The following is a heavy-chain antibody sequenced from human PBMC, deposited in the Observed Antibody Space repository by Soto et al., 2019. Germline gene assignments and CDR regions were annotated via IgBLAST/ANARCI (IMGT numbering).Heavy chain of an antibody. CDR3: ARGPGGPDGPGDY. V-gene: IGHV1-3*01. Sequence: QVQLVQSGAEVKKPGASVKVSCKASGYTFTSYAMHWVRQAPGQRLEWMGWINAGNGNTKYSQKFQGRVTITRDRSASTAYRELSSLRSEDTGVYYCARGPGGPDGPGDYWGQGTLVTVSS. J-gene: IGHJ4*02. CDR1: GYTFTSYA. D-gene: IGHD2-15*01. CDR2: INAGNGNT.